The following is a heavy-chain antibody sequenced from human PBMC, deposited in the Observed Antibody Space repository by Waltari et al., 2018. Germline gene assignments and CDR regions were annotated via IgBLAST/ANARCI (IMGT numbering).Heavy chain of an antibody. Sequence: EVEVEESGGTLVQPGGSLRLSCAASGFSFSGYAMSWVRQAPGKGLEWVLSISGSGATTFYADSVRGRFTISRDNSRDTMYLQMNTLRDEDTAVYFCAKGSRGYTAFYFDYWGQGTLVTVSS. CDR3: AKGSRGYTAFYFDY. CDR2: ISGSGATT. CDR1: GFSFSGYA. D-gene: IGHD3-22*01. V-gene: IGHV3-23*04. J-gene: IGHJ4*02.